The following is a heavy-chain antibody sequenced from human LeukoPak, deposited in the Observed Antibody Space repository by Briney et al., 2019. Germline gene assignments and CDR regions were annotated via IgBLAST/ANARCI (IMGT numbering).Heavy chain of an antibody. CDR2: TYYRSKWYN. D-gene: IGHD5-24*01. J-gene: IGHJ6*02. Sequence: SQTLSLTCAISGDSVSSNSAAWNWIRQSPSRGLEWLGRTYYRSKWYNDYAVSVKSRITINPDTSKNQFSLQLNSVTPEDTAVYYCARDAVEMDPIGYYYYYGMDVWGQGTTVTVSS. CDR3: ARDAVEMDPIGYYYYYGMDV. CDR1: GDSVSSNSAA. V-gene: IGHV6-1*01.